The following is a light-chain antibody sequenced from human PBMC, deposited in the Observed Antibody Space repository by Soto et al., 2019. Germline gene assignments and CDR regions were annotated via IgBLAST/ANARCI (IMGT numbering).Light chain of an antibody. CDR3: SSYAGSDNFEV. Sequence: QSALTQPPSASGSPGQSVTISCTGTRSDVGDYNYVSWYQQHPGKAPKLLIYEVTKRPSGVPDRFSGSKSANTASLTVSGLQDEDEADYYCSSYAGSDNFEVFGGGTKLTVL. J-gene: IGLJ2*01. CDR2: EVT. CDR1: RSDVGDYNY. V-gene: IGLV2-8*01.